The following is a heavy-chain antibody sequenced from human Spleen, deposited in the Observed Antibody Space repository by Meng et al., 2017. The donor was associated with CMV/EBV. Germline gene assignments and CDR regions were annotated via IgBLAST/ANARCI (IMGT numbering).Heavy chain of an antibody. CDR3: ARGGPSSGASSDYFDY. D-gene: IGHD2-15*01. CDR2: ISAYNGNT. CDR1: GYTFTSYG. J-gene: IGHJ4*02. Sequence: ASVKVSCKASGYTFTSYGISWVRQAPGQGLEWMGWISAYNGNTNYAQKLQGRVTMTRDRSISTAYMELSRLRSDDTAVYYCARGGPSSGASSDYFDYWGQGTLVTVSS. V-gene: IGHV1-18*01.